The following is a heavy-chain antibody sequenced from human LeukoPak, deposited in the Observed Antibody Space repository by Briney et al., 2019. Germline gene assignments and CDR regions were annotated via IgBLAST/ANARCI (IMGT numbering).Heavy chain of an antibody. J-gene: IGHJ4*02. CDR1: GFTFNSYA. Sequence: GGSLRLSCAASGFTFNSYAMSWVRQAAGKGLEWVSSISGSGGSTYYADSVKGRFTISRDSSKNMLYLQMNSLRDEDMAVYYCTRVPYSTGAFDYWGQGTLVTVSS. D-gene: IGHD6-19*01. CDR3: TRVPYSTGAFDY. V-gene: IGHV3-23*01. CDR2: ISGSGGST.